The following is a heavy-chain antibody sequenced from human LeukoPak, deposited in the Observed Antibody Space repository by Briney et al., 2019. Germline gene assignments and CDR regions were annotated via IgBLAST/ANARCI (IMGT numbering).Heavy chain of an antibody. CDR3: AVSFRYLDL. CDR1: GFHFGLYS. J-gene: IGHJ2*01. Sequence: PGGSLRLSCVAPGFHFGLYSMTRGRPAPGKGLEWVASMSNIGSHIYHADSVKGRFTISRDNAKNSLFLQMNSLRVEDTAIYYCAVSFRYLDLWGRGTLVTVSS. CDR2: MSNIGSHI. V-gene: IGHV3-21*04. D-gene: IGHD3-16*02.